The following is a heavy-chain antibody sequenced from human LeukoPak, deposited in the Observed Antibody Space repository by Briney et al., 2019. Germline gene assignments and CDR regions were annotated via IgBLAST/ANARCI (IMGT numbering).Heavy chain of an antibody. J-gene: IGHJ6*03. CDR3: ARTTEGYCSGGNCYYYYYYMDV. D-gene: IGHD2-15*01. Sequence: SETLSLTCTVSGGSISSSSYYWGWIRQPPGKGLEWIGSMYASGSTSYNPSLKSRVTISVDTSKNQFSLKLRFVTPADTAVFYCARTTEGYCSGGNCYYYYYYMDVWGKGTTVTVSS. CDR1: GGSISSSSYY. CDR2: MYASGST. V-gene: IGHV4-39*07.